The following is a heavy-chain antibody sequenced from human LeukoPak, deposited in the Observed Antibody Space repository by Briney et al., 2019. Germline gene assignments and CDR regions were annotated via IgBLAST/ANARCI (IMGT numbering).Heavy chain of an antibody. Sequence: SETLSLTCAASGYSISSGYYWGWIRQPPGKGLEWIGSIYHSGSTYYNPSLKSRVTISVDTSKNQFSLKLSSVTAADTAVYYCARGGEWEWLPLGIYYFDYWGQGTLVTVSS. J-gene: IGHJ4*02. CDR3: ARGGEWEWLPLGIYYFDY. V-gene: IGHV4-38-2*01. CDR1: GYSISSGYY. CDR2: IYHSGST. D-gene: IGHD6-19*01.